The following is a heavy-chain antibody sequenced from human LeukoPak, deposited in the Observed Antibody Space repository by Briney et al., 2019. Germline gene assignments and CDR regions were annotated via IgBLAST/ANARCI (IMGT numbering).Heavy chain of an antibody. Sequence: HPGGSLRLSCAASGLTFSSYGMHWVRQAPGKGLEWVAFIRYDGSNKYYADSVKGRFTISRDNSKNTLYLQMNSLRAEDTAVYYCAKEDYDSSANRDYFDYWGQGTLVTVSS. CDR2: IRYDGSNK. J-gene: IGHJ4*02. V-gene: IGHV3-30*02. CDR3: AKEDYDSSANRDYFDY. D-gene: IGHD3-22*01. CDR1: GLTFSSYG.